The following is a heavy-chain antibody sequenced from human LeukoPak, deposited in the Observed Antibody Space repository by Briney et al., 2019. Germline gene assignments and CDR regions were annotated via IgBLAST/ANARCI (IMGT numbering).Heavy chain of an antibody. CDR2: MSSSGSTK. V-gene: IGHV3-11*01. D-gene: IGHD2-15*01. CDR3: ARGYCSGGSCYVRQYNWFDP. CDR1: GFTFSDYY. J-gene: IGHJ5*02. Sequence: GGPLRLSCAASGFTFSDYYMTWIRQAPGKGLEWVSYMSSSGSTKYYADSVKGRFTISRDNAKNSLYLQMNSPRAEDTAVYYCARGYCSGGSCYVRQYNWFDPWGQGTLVTVSS.